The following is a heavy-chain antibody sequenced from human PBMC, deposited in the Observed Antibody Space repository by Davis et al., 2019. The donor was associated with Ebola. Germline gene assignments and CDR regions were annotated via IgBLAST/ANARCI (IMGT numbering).Heavy chain of an antibody. D-gene: IGHD3-10*01. J-gene: IGHJ4*02. CDR1: GGSISSYY. CDR2: INHSGST. Sequence: SETLSLTCTVSGGSISSYYWSWIRQPPGKGLEWIGEINHSGSTNYNPSLKSRVTISVDTSKNQFSLKLSSVTAADTAVYYCARGPSPLLGSGIDYWGQGTLVTVSS. CDR3: ARGPSPLLGSGIDY. V-gene: IGHV4-34*01.